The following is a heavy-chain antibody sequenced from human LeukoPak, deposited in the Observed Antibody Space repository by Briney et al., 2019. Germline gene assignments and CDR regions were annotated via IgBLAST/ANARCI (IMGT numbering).Heavy chain of an antibody. CDR3: ASYRAAAGSNPNYSYSSYMDV. Sequence: PGGSLRLSCAASGFTFSSYWMHWVRQAPGKGLVWVSRINSDGSSTSYADSVKGRFTISRDNAKNTLYLQMNSLRAEDTAVYYFASYRAAAGSNPNYSYSSYMDVWGKGTTVTVSS. CDR2: INSDGSST. D-gene: IGHD6-13*01. CDR1: GFTFSSYW. V-gene: IGHV3-74*01. J-gene: IGHJ6*03.